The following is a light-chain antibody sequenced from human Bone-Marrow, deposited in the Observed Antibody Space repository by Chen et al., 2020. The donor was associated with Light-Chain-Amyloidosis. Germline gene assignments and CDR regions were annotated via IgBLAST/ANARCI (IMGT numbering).Light chain of an antibody. V-gene: IGKV4-1*01. J-gene: IGKJ2*01. CDR2: WAS. Sequence: DIVMTQSPDSLAVSLGERATINCKSSESLLNRSNNKNYLGWYQQKPGQSPKLLMYWASTRESGVPDRVSGSGSGTDFTLTISSLQAEDVAVYYCQQYYSTPYTFGQGTKLEIQ. CDR3: QQYYSTPYT. CDR1: ESLLNRSNNKNY.